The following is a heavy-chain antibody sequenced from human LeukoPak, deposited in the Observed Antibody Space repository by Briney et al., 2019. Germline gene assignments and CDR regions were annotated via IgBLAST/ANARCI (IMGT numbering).Heavy chain of an antibody. D-gene: IGHD6-13*01. CDR1: GGSISSSSYY. Sequence: SETLSLTCTVSGGSISSSSYYWGWIRQPPGKGLEWIGSIYYSGSTYYNPSLKSRVTISVDTSKNQFSLKLSSVTAADTAVYYCARGVRSSSRYKWFDPRGQGTLVTVSS. CDR3: ARGVRSSSRYKWFDP. J-gene: IGHJ5*02. V-gene: IGHV4-39*01. CDR2: IYYSGST.